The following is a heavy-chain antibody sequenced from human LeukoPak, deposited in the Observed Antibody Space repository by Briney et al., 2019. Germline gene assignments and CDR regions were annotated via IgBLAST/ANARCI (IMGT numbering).Heavy chain of an antibody. J-gene: IGHJ4*02. D-gene: IGHD3-10*01. CDR1: GFTFGNYW. Sequence: GGSLRLSCAASGFTFGNYWVHWVRQAPGKGLVWVSRINRDGSTTKYADSVKGRFTVSRDNAKNTLNLQMNSLRAEDTAVYYCARDKKSGESSEIDYWGQGTLVTVSS. CDR3: ARDKKSGESSEIDY. CDR2: INRDGSTT. V-gene: IGHV3-74*03.